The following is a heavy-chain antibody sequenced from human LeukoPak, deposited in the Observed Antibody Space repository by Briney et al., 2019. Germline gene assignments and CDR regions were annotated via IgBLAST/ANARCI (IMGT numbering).Heavy chain of an antibody. V-gene: IGHV3-23*01. CDR1: GFTFTRHA. CDR2: ISASGGVT. D-gene: IGHD4-17*01. J-gene: IGHJ4*02. CDR3: AEGGIYGDSGDF. Sequence: GGSLRPSCAASGFTFTRHAMSWVRQAPGKGLEWVSGISASGGVTYYAGSVKGRFTISRDNSKSTLDLQMNSLRADDTAVYYCAEGGIYGDSGDFWGQGALVIVSS.